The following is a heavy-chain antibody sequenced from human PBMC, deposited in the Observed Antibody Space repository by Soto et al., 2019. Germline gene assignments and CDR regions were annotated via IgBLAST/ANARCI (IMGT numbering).Heavy chain of an antibody. J-gene: IGHJ4*02. V-gene: IGHV3-74*01. CDR2: ISTDGSST. Sequence: EVQLVESGGGLVKPGGSLRLSCAATGFTFSTYWMHWVRQGPGKGLVWVSRISTDGSSTTYADSVKGRFTISRDNAKNTLYLQMNSLRAEDTAVYYCARATGSNHPFDYWGQGSLVTVSS. CDR3: ARATGSNHPFDY. D-gene: IGHD2-2*01. CDR1: GFTFSTYW.